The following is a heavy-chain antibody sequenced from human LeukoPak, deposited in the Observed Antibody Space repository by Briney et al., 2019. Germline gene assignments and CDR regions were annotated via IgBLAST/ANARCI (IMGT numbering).Heavy chain of an antibody. Sequence: PGGSLRLSCAASGFTVGSNYMSWVRQAPGKGLEWVSLIYSGGDRYYADSVKGRFTISRDNSKNTLYLQMNSLRAEDTAVYYCAKERLGYCSGGSCAGNWFDPWGQGTLVTVSS. V-gene: IGHV3-66*01. CDR1: GFTVGSNY. CDR2: IYSGGDR. J-gene: IGHJ5*02. D-gene: IGHD2-15*01. CDR3: AKERLGYCSGGSCAGNWFDP.